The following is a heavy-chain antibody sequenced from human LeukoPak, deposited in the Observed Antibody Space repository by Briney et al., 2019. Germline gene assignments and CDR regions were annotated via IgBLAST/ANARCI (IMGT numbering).Heavy chain of an antibody. CDR3: AKVPTIAVAGDFDY. Sequence: PGGSLRLSCAASGFTFSSYAMSWVRQAPGKGLEWVSAINGSGGSTYYADSVKGQFTISSDNSKNTLYLQMNSLRAEDTAVYYCAKVPTIAVAGDFDYWGQGTLVTVSS. CDR1: GFTFSSYA. D-gene: IGHD6-19*01. V-gene: IGHV3-23*01. J-gene: IGHJ4*02. CDR2: INGSGGST.